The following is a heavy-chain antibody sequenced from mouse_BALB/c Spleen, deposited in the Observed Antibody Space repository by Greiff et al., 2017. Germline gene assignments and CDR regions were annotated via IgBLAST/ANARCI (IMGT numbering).Heavy chain of an antibody. CDR1: GFSLTSYG. CDR3: AKNALYDGFSWFAY. Sequence: VQLQQSGPSLVQPSQSLSITCTVSGFSLTSYGVHWVRQSPGKGLEWLGVIWRGGSTDYNAAFMSRLSITKDNSKSQVFFKMNSLQADDTAIYYCAKNALYDGFSWFAYWGQGTLVTVSA. J-gene: IGHJ3*01. V-gene: IGHV2-5-1*01. D-gene: IGHD2-3*01. CDR2: IWRGGST.